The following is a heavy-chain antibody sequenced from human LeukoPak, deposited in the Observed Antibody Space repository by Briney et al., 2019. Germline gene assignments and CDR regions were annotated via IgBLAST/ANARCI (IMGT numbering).Heavy chain of an antibody. CDR1: GFTFSSYA. V-gene: IGHV3-23*01. J-gene: IGHJ4*02. Sequence: PGGSLRLSCAASGFTFSSYAMSWVRQAPGKGLEWVSSINSGGSTYYADSVKGRFTISRDNAKNTLYLQMNSLRAEDTSVYYCARDRNTGSSYENLFEYWGQGSLVTVSS. CDR2: INSGGST. D-gene: IGHD1-26*01. CDR3: ARDRNTGSSYENLFEY.